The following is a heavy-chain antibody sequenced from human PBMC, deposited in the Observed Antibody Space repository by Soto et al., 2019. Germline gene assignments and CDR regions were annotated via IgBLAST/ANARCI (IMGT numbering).Heavy chain of an antibody. CDR1: GGSIKSSPYY. CDR3: ARNGRSSFAYNWFDP. V-gene: IGHV4-39*01. J-gene: IGHJ5*02. CDR2: IYYSGST. D-gene: IGHD2-15*01. Sequence: SETLSLTCTVSGGSIKSSPYYWAWIRQPPGEGLEWIATIYYSGSTDYNPSLKSRVTISVDTSKNQFSLRLSSVTAADTAVYYCARNGRSSFAYNWFDPWGRGTLVTVSS.